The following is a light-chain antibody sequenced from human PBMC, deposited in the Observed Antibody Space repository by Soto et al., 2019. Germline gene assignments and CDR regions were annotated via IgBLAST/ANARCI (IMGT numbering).Light chain of an antibody. CDR2: KAS. Sequence: PLTQSPSSLSASVGDRVTFTCRTSQSITRYLNQYQQKPGRAPKLLIYKASSLESGVPSRFSGSGSGTEYTLTVTSLQPDDFATYYCQQYNSSPTFGGGTKVDIK. V-gene: IGKV1-5*03. CDR1: QSITRY. J-gene: IGKJ4*01. CDR3: QQYNSSPT.